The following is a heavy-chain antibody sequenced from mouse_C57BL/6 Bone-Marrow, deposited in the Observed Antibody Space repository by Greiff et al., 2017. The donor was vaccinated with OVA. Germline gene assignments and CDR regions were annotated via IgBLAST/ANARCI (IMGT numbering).Heavy chain of an antibody. CDR1: GYAFSSYW. CDR3: ARHYGSRSYWYFDV. V-gene: IGHV1-80*01. Sequence: VQLVESGAELVKPGASVKISCKASGYAFSSYWMNWVKQRPGKGLEWIGQIYPGDGDTNYNGKFKGKATLTADKSSSTAYMQLSSLTSVDSAVYFCARHYGSRSYWYFDVWGTGTTVTVSS. D-gene: IGHD1-1*01. CDR2: IYPGDGDT. J-gene: IGHJ1*03.